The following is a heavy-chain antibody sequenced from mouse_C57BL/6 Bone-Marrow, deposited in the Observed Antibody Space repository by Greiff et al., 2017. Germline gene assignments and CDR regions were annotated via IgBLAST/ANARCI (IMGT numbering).Heavy chain of an antibody. CDR2: IDPSDSYT. J-gene: IGHJ2*01. V-gene: IGHV1-50*01. D-gene: IGHD2-5*01. CDR1: GYTFTSYW. Sequence: QVQLQQPGAELVKPGASVKLSCKASGYTFTSYWMQWVKQRPGQGLEWIGEIDPSDSYTNYNQKFKGKATLTVDTSSSTAYMQLSSLTSEDSAVYYCARGISNYCVDYWGQGTTLTVSS. CDR3: ARGISNYCVDY.